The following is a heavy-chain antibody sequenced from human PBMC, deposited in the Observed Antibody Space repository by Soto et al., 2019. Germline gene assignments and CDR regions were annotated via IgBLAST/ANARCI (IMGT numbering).Heavy chain of an antibody. CDR2: IYYSGST. Sequence: SGSLSLTCTVSGGSISSYDWSWIRQPPGKGLEWIWYIYYSGSTNYNPSLKRRVTISVDTSKNTFSLKLISVTAADTAVDYCARECSSRDSSGYVTDWGQGTLVTVSS. J-gene: IGHJ4*02. CDR3: ARECSSRDSSGYVTD. V-gene: IGHV4-59*01. D-gene: IGHD3-22*01. CDR1: GGSISSYD.